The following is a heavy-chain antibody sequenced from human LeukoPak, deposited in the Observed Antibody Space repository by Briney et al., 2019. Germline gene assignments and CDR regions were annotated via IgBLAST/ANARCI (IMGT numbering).Heavy chain of an antibody. J-gene: IGHJ4*02. CDR3: ARGATAYYFDY. Sequence: SETLSLTCTVSGGSIRSYYWSWIRQPPGKGLEWIGFIYYSGSTNYSPSLKSRVTISADTSKNQFSLKLSSVTAADTAVYYCARGATAYYFDYWGQGTLVTVSS. CDR2: IYYSGST. V-gene: IGHV4-59*01. CDR1: GGSIRSYY.